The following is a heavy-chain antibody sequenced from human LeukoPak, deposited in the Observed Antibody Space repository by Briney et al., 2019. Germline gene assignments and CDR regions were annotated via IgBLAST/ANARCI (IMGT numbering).Heavy chain of an antibody. J-gene: IGHJ4*02. CDR3: AGSPYYFDSSGYYGVNY. CDR1: GDTFSTYY. Sequence: ASVNVSCKASGDTFSTYYMHWVRQAPGQGLEWMGIIKPSGGSTSYAQKFQGRGTMTRDTSTSTVYMELRSLRSEDTAVYYCAGSPYYFDSSGYYGVNYWGQGTLVTVSS. D-gene: IGHD3-22*01. CDR2: IKPSGGST. V-gene: IGHV1-46*01.